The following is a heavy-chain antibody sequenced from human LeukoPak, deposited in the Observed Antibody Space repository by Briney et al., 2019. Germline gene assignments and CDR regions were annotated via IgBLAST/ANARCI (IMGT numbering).Heavy chain of an antibody. J-gene: IGHJ4*02. D-gene: IGHD3-22*01. Sequence: PGGSLRLSCAASGFTFSSYAMSWVRQAPGKGLEWVSAISGSGGSTYYADSAKGRFTISRDNSKNTLYLQMNSLRAEDTAVYYCAKSLSYYYDSSGRYYFDYWGQGTLVTVSS. CDR1: GFTFSSYA. CDR3: AKSLSYYYDSSGRYYFDY. CDR2: ISGSGGST. V-gene: IGHV3-23*01.